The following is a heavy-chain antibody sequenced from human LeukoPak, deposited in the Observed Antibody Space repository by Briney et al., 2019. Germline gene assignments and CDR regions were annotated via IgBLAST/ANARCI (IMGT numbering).Heavy chain of an antibody. CDR3: VKDDNSGWFPPLDF. D-gene: IGHD6-19*01. CDR2: INRSGDST. V-gene: IGHV3-23*01. J-gene: IGHJ4*02. CDR1: GFTFDNYA. Sequence: GGSLRLSCAASGFTFDNYAMNWVRQAPGKGLEWVSGINRSGDSTSYADSVKGRFTISRDNSKNTLYLQMNSLRAEDTAVYYCVKDDNSGWFPPLDFWGQGTLVTVSS.